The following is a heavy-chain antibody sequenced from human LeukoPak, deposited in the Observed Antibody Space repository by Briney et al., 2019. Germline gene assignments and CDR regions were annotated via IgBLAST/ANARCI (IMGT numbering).Heavy chain of an antibody. Sequence: PSETLSLTCAVYGGSFSGYYWSWIRQSPGRGLEWIGTIYYSGSTNYNPSLKSRVTISVDTSENQFSLRLTSVTATDTAVYYCVRRGQRLNPGLYYFDHWGQGTLVTVSS. CDR2: IYYSGST. CDR1: GGSFSGYY. D-gene: IGHD6-25*01. CDR3: VRRGQRLNPGLYYFDH. J-gene: IGHJ4*02. V-gene: IGHV4-34*01.